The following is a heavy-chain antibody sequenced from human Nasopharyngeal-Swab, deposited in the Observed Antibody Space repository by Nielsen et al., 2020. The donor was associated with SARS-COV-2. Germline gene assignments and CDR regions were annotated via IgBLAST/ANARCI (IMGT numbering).Heavy chain of an antibody. Sequence: SETLSLTCTVSGGSISSSSYYWGWIRQPPGKGLEWIGSIYYSGSTYYNPSLKSRFTISVDTSKNQFSLKLSSVTAADTAVYYCATYGYGSYYYYYMDVWGKGTTVTVSS. CDR3: ATYGYGSYYYYYMDV. CDR2: IYYSGST. J-gene: IGHJ6*03. D-gene: IGHD5-18*01. CDR1: GGSISSSSYY. V-gene: IGHV4-39*01.